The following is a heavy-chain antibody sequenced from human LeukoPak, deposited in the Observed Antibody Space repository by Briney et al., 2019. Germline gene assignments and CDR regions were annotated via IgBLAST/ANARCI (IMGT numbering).Heavy chain of an antibody. CDR1: GGTFSSYA. Sequence: SVKVSCKASGGTFSSYAISWVRQAPGQGLEWMGGMIPIFGTANYAQKFQGRVTITADESTSTAYMELSSLRSEDTAVYYCARGAQLRYFDWLLSPWGQGTLVTVSS. CDR2: MIPIFGTA. D-gene: IGHD3-9*01. J-gene: IGHJ5*02. V-gene: IGHV1-69*01. CDR3: ARGAQLRYFDWLLSP.